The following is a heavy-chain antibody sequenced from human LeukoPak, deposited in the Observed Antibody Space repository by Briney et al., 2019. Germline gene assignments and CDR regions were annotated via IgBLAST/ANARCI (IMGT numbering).Heavy chain of an antibody. V-gene: IGHV7-4-1*02. Sequence: GASVKVSCKASGYTFTSYAMNWVRQAPGQGLEWMGWINANTGNPTYAQGFTGRFVFSLDTSVSTAYLQISSLKAEDTAVYYCARATPSVRVSNWFDRWGQGTLVTVSS. D-gene: IGHD3-10*01. J-gene: IGHJ5*02. CDR1: GYTFTSYA. CDR2: INANTGNP. CDR3: ARATPSVRVSNWFDR.